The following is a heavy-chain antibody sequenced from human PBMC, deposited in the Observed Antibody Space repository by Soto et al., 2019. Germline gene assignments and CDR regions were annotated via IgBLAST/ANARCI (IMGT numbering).Heavy chain of an antibody. CDR1: GGSISSGDYY. J-gene: IGHJ5*02. D-gene: IGHD1-1*01. Sequence: PSETLSLTCTVSGGSISSGDYYWSWIRQPPGKGLEWIGYIYYSGSTYYNPSLKSRVTISVDTSKNQFSLKLSSVTAADTAVYYCARQNAPPRVSWFDPWGQGTLVTVSS. V-gene: IGHV4-30-4*01. CDR2: IYYSGST. CDR3: ARQNAPPRVSWFDP.